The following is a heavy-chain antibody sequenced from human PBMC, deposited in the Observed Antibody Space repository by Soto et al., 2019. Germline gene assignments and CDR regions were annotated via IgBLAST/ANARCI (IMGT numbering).Heavy chain of an antibody. Sequence: EVQLVESGGGLVQPGGSLRLSCAASGFTVSGNHMSWVRQAPGKGLEWVSVNYSGGRTYYADSVKGRFTISRDNSKNTLYLQMNSLRAEDTAVYYCARDRITMVRGVITPFDYWGQGTLVTVSS. CDR1: GFTVSGNH. D-gene: IGHD3-10*01. CDR3: ARDRITMVRGVITPFDY. V-gene: IGHV3-66*01. J-gene: IGHJ4*02. CDR2: NYSGGRT.